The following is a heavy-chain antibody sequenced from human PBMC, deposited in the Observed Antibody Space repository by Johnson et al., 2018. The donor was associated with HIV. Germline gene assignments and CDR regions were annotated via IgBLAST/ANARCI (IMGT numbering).Heavy chain of an antibody. CDR3: TTDRVGSGSYYPFRQYAFDI. CDR1: GFTFSSYG. CDR2: IRYDGSNK. Sequence: VQLVESGGGVVQPGRSLRLSCTASGFTFSSYGMHWVRQAPGKGLEWVAFIRYDGSNKYYADSVKGRFTISRDDSKSIASLQMNSLKTEDTAVYYCTTDRVGSGSYYPFRQYAFDIWGQGTMVTVSS. D-gene: IGHD1-26*01. V-gene: IGHV3-33*08. J-gene: IGHJ3*02.